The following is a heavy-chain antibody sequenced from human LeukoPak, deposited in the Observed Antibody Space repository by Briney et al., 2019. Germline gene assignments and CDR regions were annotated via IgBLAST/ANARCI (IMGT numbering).Heavy chain of an antibody. V-gene: IGHV3-11*01. D-gene: IGHD3-22*01. Sequence: GGSLRLSCAASGFTFSDYYMSWIRQAPGKGLEWVSYISSSGSTIYYADSVKGRFTISRDNAKNSLYLQMDSLRAEDTAVYYCARDVPGVYYYDSSGYYDPRRLRDAFDIWGQGTMVTVSS. CDR2: ISSSGSTI. CDR3: ARDVPGVYYYDSSGYYDPRRLRDAFDI. J-gene: IGHJ3*02. CDR1: GFTFSDYY.